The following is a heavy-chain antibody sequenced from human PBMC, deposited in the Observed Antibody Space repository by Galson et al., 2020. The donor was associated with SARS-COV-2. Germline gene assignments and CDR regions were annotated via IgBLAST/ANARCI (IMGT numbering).Heavy chain of an antibody. CDR3: ARLDDNWRRIDY. CDR2: INPYNGRT. CDR1: GYAFSTYA. J-gene: IGHJ4*02. V-gene: IGHV1-18*04. Sequence: ASVKVSCKTSGYAFSTYAITWVRQAPGQGLEWMGWINPYNGRTNYAQKVQGRVTMTRDTSTSTAYMELRSLRSDDTAVYLCARLDDNWRRIDYWGQGTLVTVSS. D-gene: IGHD1-1*01.